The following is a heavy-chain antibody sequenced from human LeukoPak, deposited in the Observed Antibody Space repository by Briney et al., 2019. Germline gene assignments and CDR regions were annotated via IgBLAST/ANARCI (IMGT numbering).Heavy chain of an antibody. V-gene: IGHV4-4*07. CDR1: GGSISSYY. Sequence: PSETLSLTCTVSGGSISSYYWSWIRQPAGKGLEWIGRIYTSGSTNYNPSLKSRVTMSVDTSKNQFSLKLSSVTVADTAVYYCARVAIPGPAITIFGVVIKEGNWFDPWGQGTLVTVSS. CDR2: IYTSGST. CDR3: ARVAIPGPAITIFGVVIKEGNWFDP. D-gene: IGHD3-3*01. J-gene: IGHJ5*02.